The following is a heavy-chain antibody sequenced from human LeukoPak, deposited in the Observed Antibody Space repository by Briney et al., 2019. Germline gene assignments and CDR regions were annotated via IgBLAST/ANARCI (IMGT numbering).Heavy chain of an antibody. V-gene: IGHV3-7*01. CDR1: GFTVSSNY. CDR3: ARGIRYYYDISGYFYLTY. CDR2: IEQGGSAK. D-gene: IGHD3-22*01. J-gene: IGHJ4*02. Sequence: GGSLRLSCAASGFTVSSNYMSWVRQAPGKGLEWVANIEQGGSAKYYVDSVKGRFTISRDNAKNSLYLQMNSLRAEDTAVYYCARGIRYYYDISGYFYLTYWGQGTLVTVSS.